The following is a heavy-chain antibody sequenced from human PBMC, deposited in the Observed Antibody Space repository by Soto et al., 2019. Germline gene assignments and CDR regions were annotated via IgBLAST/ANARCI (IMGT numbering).Heavy chain of an antibody. D-gene: IGHD3-16*01. Sequence: EVQLVESGGGLVQPGRSLRLSCAASGFTFDDYAMHWVRQAPGKGLEWVSGISWNSGSIGYADSVKGRFTISRDNAKNSLYLQMNSLRAEDTALYYCAKVIFGHIGGAFFDYWGQGTLVTVSS. J-gene: IGHJ4*02. V-gene: IGHV3-9*01. CDR2: ISWNSGSI. CDR1: GFTFDDYA. CDR3: AKVIFGHIGGAFFDY.